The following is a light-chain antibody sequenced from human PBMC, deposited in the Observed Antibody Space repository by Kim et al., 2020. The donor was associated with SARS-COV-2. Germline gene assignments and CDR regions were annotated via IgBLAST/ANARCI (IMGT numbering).Light chain of an antibody. V-gene: IGKV3-20*01. CDR1: QSVRNNF. CDR2: RTS. CDR3: QQYAGSPLLT. Sequence: DIVLTQSPGILSLSPGDRATLSCRASQSVRNNFLAWYHQKPGQAPRLLIYRTSKRPAGIPDRFSGSGSGTDFTLTINRLDPEDFGVYYCQQYAGSPLLTFGGGTRVEI. J-gene: IGKJ4*01.